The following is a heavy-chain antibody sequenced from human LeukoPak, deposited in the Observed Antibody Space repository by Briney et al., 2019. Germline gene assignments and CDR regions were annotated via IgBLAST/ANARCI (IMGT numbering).Heavy chain of an antibody. D-gene: IGHD6-13*01. J-gene: IGHJ4*02. Sequence: SETLSLTCTVSGGSISSYYWGWIRQPPGKGLKWIGSIYYSGSTYYNPSLKSRVTISVDTSKNQFSLKLSSVTAADTAVYYCARLSSSSFLYFDYWSQGTLVTVSS. CDR1: GGSISSYY. CDR3: ARLSSSSFLYFDY. CDR2: IYYSGST. V-gene: IGHV4-39*01.